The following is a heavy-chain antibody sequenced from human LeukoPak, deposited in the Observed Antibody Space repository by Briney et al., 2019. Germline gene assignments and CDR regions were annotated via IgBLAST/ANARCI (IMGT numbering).Heavy chain of an antibody. V-gene: IGHV3-23*01. CDR2: ISGSGGST. Sequence: GGSLRLSCAASGFTFSSYAVSWVGQAPGKRLEWVSAISGSGGSTYYADSVKGRFTISRDNSKNTLYLQMNSLRAEDTAVYYCAKDDVAVAGTPIFDYWGQGTLVTVSS. J-gene: IGHJ4*02. CDR1: GFTFSSYA. D-gene: IGHD6-19*01. CDR3: AKDDVAVAGTPIFDY.